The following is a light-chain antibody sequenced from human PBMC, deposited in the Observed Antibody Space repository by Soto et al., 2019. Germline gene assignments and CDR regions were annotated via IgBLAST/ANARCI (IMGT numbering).Light chain of an antibody. V-gene: IGLV1-44*01. Sequence: QSVLTQPPSASGTPGQRVTISCSGSSSNIGSNTVNWYQQLPGTAPKLLIYSNNQPASGVPDRFSGSKSGASASLAISGLQSEDEADYYCAAWDASLNGPVFGGGTKLTVL. CDR3: AAWDASLNGPV. J-gene: IGLJ2*01. CDR2: SNN. CDR1: SSNIGSNT.